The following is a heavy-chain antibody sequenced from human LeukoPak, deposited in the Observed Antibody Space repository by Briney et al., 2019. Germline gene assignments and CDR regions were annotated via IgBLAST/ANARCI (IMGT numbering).Heavy chain of an antibody. CDR1: GGSISTYY. D-gene: IGHD1-26*01. J-gene: IGHJ4*02. CDR2: ILTSGTT. Sequence: SETLSLTCTVSGGSISTYYWSWIRQPPGKGLEWIGYILTSGTTNYNPSLKSRLTISVDTSMNQFTLKLSSVTAADTAVYYCARLRVSGSYLYYFDYWGQGTLVTVSS. V-gene: IGHV4-4*09. CDR3: ARLRVSGSYLYYFDY.